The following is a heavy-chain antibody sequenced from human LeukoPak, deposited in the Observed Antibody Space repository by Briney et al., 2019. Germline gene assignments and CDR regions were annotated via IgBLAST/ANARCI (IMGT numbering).Heavy chain of an antibody. CDR1: GGSFSGYY. V-gene: IGHV4-34*01. CDR3: ARDYYDSSGYYYWYFDL. CDR2: INHSGST. Sequence: SETLSLTCAVYGGSFSGYYWSWIRQPPGKGLEWIGEINHSGSTNYNPSLKSRVTISVDTSKNQFSLKLCSVTAADTAVYYCARDYYDSSGYYYWYFDLWGRGTLVTVSS. J-gene: IGHJ2*01. D-gene: IGHD3-22*01.